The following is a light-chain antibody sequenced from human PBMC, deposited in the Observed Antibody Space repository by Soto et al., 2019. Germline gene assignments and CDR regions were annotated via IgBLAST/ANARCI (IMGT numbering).Light chain of an antibody. CDR3: QQYNSYSGT. CDR1: QSISSW. J-gene: IGKJ5*01. Sequence: DIQMTQSPSTLSASVGDRVTITCRASQSISSWLAWYQQKPGKAPKLLIYDASSLESGVPSRFSGSGSGTEVTITITSLQPDDVATYYGQQYNSYSGTFGQGTRLEIK. CDR2: DAS. V-gene: IGKV1-5*01.